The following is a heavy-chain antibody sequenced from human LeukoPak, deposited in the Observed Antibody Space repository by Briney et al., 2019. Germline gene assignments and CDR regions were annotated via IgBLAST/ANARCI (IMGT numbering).Heavy chain of an antibody. Sequence: RGESLKISCQSSGYNFTPYWIVWVRQMPGKGLEWMGITFAGYSYTIYSPSFQGQVTISADKSISTAYLQWSSLKASDTAMYYCARRNYYDSSGYFFDYWGQGTLVTVSS. D-gene: IGHD3-22*01. V-gene: IGHV5-51*01. CDR1: GYNFTPYW. J-gene: IGHJ4*02. CDR2: TFAGYSYT. CDR3: ARRNYYDSSGYFFDY.